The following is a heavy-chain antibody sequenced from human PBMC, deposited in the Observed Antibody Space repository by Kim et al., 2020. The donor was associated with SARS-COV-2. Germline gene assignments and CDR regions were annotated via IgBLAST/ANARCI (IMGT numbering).Heavy chain of an antibody. CDR3: ARWRGPRGVGETSDCYSSGLDV. V-gene: IGHV3-21*04. CDR1: GFTFSRHA. CDR2: ISGTKTYI. Sequence: GGSLRLSCAGSGFTFSRHAMNWVRQAPGKGLEWVASISGTKTYITYGDSVRGRFFISRDNTQKSLFLQMTSLRVEDTGVYFCARWRGPRGVGETSDCYSSGLDVWGLGTTVIVSS. D-gene: IGHD2-21*02. J-gene: IGHJ6*02.